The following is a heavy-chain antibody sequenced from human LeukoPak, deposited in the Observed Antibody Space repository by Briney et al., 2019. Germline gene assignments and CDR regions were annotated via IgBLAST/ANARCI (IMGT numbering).Heavy chain of an antibody. CDR3: AKLSEGGSFDY. D-gene: IGHD3-16*01. V-gene: IGHV3-9*01. CDR1: GFTFDDYA. Sequence: GRSLRLSCAASGFTFDDYAMPWVRRAPGKGLEWVSGISWNSGGIVYADSVKGRFTISRDNAKNSLYLQMNSLRAEDTALYYCAKLSEGGSFDYWGQGTLVTVSS. CDR2: ISWNSGGI. J-gene: IGHJ4*02.